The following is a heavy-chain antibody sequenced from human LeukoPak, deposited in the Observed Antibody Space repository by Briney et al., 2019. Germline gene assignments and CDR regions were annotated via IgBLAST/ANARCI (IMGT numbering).Heavy chain of an antibody. Sequence: GGSLRLSCAASGFTFSDYYMSWIRQAPGKGLEWVSYISSSGSTIYYAGSVKGRFTISRDNAKNSLYLQMNSLRAEDTAVYCCASQYYYDSSGYLGYWGQGTLVTVSS. D-gene: IGHD3-22*01. J-gene: IGHJ4*02. CDR2: ISSSGSTI. V-gene: IGHV3-11*01. CDR1: GFTFSDYY. CDR3: ASQYYYDSSGYLGY.